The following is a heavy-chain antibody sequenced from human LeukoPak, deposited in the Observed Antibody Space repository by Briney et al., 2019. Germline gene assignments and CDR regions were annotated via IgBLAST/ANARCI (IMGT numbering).Heavy chain of an antibody. Sequence: PGGSPRLSCAASGFTFSSYWMHWVRQAPGKGLVWVSRINSDGSSTSYADSVKGRFTISRDNAKNTLCLQMNSLRAEDTAVYYCARAGGSGSYYIFWFDPWGQGTLVTVSS. CDR3: ARAGGSGSYYIFWFDP. J-gene: IGHJ5*02. V-gene: IGHV3-74*01. D-gene: IGHD3-10*01. CDR2: INSDGSST. CDR1: GFTFSSYW.